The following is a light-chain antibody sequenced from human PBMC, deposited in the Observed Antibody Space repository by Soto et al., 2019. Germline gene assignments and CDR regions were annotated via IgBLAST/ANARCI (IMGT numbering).Light chain of an antibody. CDR1: QSISSW. CDR3: RHQGT. CDR2: DAS. V-gene: IGKV1-5*01. Sequence: DMRMTQSPATLSVAVVDRVTLTCRASQSISSWLAWYQQKPGKAPKLLIYDASSLESGVPSRFSGSGSGTEFSLTISSLQPDDFATYYCRHQGTFGQGTKVDIK. J-gene: IGKJ1*01.